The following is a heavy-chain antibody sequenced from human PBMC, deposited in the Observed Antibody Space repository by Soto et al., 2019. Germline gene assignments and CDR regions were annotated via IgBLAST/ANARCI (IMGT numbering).Heavy chain of an antibody. J-gene: IGHJ4*02. CDR2: MNPNSGNT. CDR1: GYTFTSYD. Sequence: QVQLVQSGAEVKKPGASVKVSCKASGYTFTSYDINWVRQATGQGLESMGWMNPNSGNTGYAQKFQGRVTMPRNTSISTAYMELSSLRSEDTAVYYCARVLAAAGGVGYWGQGTLVTVSS. CDR3: ARVLAAAGGVGY. D-gene: IGHD6-13*01. V-gene: IGHV1-8*01.